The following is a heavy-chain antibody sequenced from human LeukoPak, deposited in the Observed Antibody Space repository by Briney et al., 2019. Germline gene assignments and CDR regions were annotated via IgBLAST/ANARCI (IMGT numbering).Heavy chain of an antibody. CDR2: IKYDGNEE. D-gene: IGHD1-1*01. CDR1: GFTFSSYW. CDR3: KSGGAAPGSFDY. Sequence: PGGSLRLSCAASGFTFSSYWMSWMRQAPGKGLEWVANIKYDGNEEYYVDSVRGRFTISGDNAENSLYLQLNSLRVEDTAVYYCKSGGAAPGSFDYWGQGTLVTVSP. J-gene: IGHJ4*02. V-gene: IGHV3-7*01.